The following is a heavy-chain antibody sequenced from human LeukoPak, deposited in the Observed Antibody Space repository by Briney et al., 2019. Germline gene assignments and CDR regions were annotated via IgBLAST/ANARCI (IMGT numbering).Heavy chain of an antibody. CDR2: IAHDASVA. Sequence: GRSLRLSCAASGFTFSDYGMHWVRQDPGKGLEWVAVIAHDASVAYYADWVKGRFTISRDNAKNSLYLQINSLRAEDTAVYYCARSSYSSSSSVWGQGTMVTVSS. CDR3: ARSSYSSSSSV. CDR1: GFTFSDYG. V-gene: IGHV3-33*08. D-gene: IGHD6-6*01. J-gene: IGHJ3*01.